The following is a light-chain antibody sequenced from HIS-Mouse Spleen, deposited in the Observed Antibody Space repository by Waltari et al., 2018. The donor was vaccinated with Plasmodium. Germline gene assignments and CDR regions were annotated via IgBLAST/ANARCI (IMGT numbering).Light chain of an antibody. CDR2: AAS. V-gene: IGKV1-39*01. Sequence: DIQMTQSPCSLSASVGDRVTITCRESQSISSRLNWYQQKPGKAPKLLIYAASSLQSGVPSRFSGSGSGTDFTLTISSLQPEDFATYYCQQSYSTPYTFGQGTKLEIK. CDR1: QSISSR. J-gene: IGKJ2*01. CDR3: QQSYSTPYT.